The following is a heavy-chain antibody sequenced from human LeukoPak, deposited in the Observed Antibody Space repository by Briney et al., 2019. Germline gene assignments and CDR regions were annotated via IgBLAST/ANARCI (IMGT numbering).Heavy chain of an antibody. V-gene: IGHV3-15*01. CDR2: IKSKTDGGTT. CDR3: AKGPRAYYYGSGTYSKESYLDY. Sequence: PGGSLRLSCAASGFTFSNAWMSWVRQAPGKGLEWVGRIKSKTDGGTTDYAAPVKGRFTISRDDSKNTLYQQMNSLKTEDTAVYYCAKGPRAYYYGSGTYSKESYLDYWGQGTLVTVSS. CDR1: GFTFSNAW. D-gene: IGHD3-10*01. J-gene: IGHJ4*02.